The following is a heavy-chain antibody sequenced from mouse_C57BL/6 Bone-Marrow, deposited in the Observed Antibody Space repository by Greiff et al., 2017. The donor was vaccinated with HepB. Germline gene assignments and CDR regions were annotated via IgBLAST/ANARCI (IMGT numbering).Heavy chain of an antibody. CDR2: INPNNGGT. D-gene: IGHD2-1*01. J-gene: IGHJ3*01. CDR3: ARSPIYYGNGFAY. V-gene: IGHV1-18*01. Sequence: EVQLVESGPELVKPGASVKIPCKASGYTFTDYNMDWVKQSHGKSLEWIGAINPNNGGTIYNQKFKSKATLTVDKSSSTAYMELRSLTSEDTAVYYCARSPIYYGNGFAYWGKGTLVTVSA. CDR1: GYTFTDYN.